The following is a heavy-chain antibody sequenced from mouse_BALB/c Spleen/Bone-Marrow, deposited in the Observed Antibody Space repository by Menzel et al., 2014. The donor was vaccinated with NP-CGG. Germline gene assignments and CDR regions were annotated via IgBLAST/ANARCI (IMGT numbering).Heavy chain of an antibody. V-gene: IGHV1-53*01. Sequence: QVQLQQSGTELVKPGASVKLSCKASGYTFSSYYMFWVKQRPGQGLEWIGEINPSNGGTVFNEKFKSKVTLTVDKSSXTSYIQLSGLTSDDSAVYYCIRLAGTGFAYWGQGTLVTVS. CDR3: IRLAGTGFAY. D-gene: IGHD3-3*01. CDR2: INPSNGGT. J-gene: IGHJ3*01. CDR1: GYTFSSYY.